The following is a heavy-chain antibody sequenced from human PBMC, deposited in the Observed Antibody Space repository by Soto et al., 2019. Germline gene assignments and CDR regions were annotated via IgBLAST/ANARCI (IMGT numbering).Heavy chain of an antibody. V-gene: IGHV1-8*01. J-gene: IGHJ4*02. CDR3: ARGIVPAAMISSPGLDY. Sequence: QVQLVQSGAEVKKPGASVKVSCKASGYTFTSYDINWVRQATGQGLEWMGWMNPNSGNTGYAQKFQGRVTMTRNTAISTAYMELSSLRSEDTAVYYCARGIVPAAMISSPGLDYWGQGTLVTVSS. D-gene: IGHD2-2*01. CDR1: GYTFTSYD. CDR2: MNPNSGNT.